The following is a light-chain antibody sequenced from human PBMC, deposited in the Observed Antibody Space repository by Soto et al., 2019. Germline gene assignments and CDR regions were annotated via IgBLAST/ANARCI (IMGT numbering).Light chain of an antibody. CDR3: QKYNSAPQN. CDR2: ATS. Sequence: DIQMTQSPSTLSASVGDRVTITCRASQGISNSLAWYQQKPGKVPKLLIYATSTLQSGVPSRFSGSGPGADFTLTISSLQPEDVATYYCQKYNSAPQNFGQGTRLEI. J-gene: IGKJ5*01. V-gene: IGKV1-27*01. CDR1: QGISNS.